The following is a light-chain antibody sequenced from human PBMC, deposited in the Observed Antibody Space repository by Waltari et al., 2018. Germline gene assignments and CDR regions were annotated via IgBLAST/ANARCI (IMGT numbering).Light chain of an antibody. CDR2: DKN. J-gene: IGLJ2*01. CDR3: HSRDASGVGGS. CDR1: SLRRYY. Sequence: SSELTQDPAVSVAMGQTVRITCQGDSLRRYYASWYQQRPGQAPILVIYDKNNRPSGVPDRFPGSSSDNTASLTITGAQAEDEASYYCHSRDASGVGGSFGGGTKLTVL. V-gene: IGLV3-19*01.